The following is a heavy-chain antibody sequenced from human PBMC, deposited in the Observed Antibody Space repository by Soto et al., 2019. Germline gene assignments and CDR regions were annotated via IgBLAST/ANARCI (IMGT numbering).Heavy chain of an antibody. CDR2: IYHSGST. CDR1: GYSISSGYY. V-gene: IGHV4-38-2*01. Sequence: SETLSLTCAVSGYSISSGYYWGWIRQPPGKGLEWIGSIYHSGSTYYNPSLKSRVTISVDTSKNQFSLKLSSVTAADTAVYYCARVPPPWRLYGMDVWRQGTTVTVSS. CDR3: ARVPPPWRLYGMDV. J-gene: IGHJ6*02.